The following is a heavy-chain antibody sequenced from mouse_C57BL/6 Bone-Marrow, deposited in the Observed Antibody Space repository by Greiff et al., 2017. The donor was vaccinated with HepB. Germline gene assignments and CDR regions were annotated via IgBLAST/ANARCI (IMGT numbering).Heavy chain of an antibody. CDR1: GYTFTSYW. Sequence: QVQLQQSGAELVRPGSSVKLSCKASGYTFTSYWMDWVKQRPGQGLEWIGNIYPSDSETHYNQKFKDKATLTVDKSSSTAYMQLSSLTSEDSAVYYGASPITTVVATDYARDYWGQGTSVTVSS. CDR3: ASPITTVVATDYARDY. V-gene: IGHV1-61*01. CDR2: IYPSDSET. D-gene: IGHD1-1*01. J-gene: IGHJ4*01.